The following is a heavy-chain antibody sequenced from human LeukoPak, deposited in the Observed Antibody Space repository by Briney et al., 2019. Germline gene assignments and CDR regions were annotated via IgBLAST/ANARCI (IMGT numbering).Heavy chain of an antibody. J-gene: IGHJ3*02. CDR2: IYSGGST. CDR3: ARDRLPPNVLRYFDWFLAGAFDI. CDR1: GFTFSSYS. Sequence: GGSLRLSCAASGFTFSSYSMNWVRQAPGKGLEWVSVIYSGGSTYYADSVKGRFTISRDNSKNTLYLQMNSLRAEDTAVYYCARDRLPPNVLRYFDWFLAGAFDIWGQGTMVTVSS. D-gene: IGHD3-9*01. V-gene: IGHV3-53*01.